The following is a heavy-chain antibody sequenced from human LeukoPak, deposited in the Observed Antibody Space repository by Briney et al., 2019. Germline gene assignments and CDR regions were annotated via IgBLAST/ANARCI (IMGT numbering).Heavy chain of an antibody. D-gene: IGHD2-15*01. CDR2: ISSSSSYI. J-gene: IGHJ4*02. CDR1: GFTFISYS. V-gene: IGHV3-21*01. Sequence: GGSLRLSCAPSGFTFISYSMNWVRQAPGKGLEWVSSISSSSSYIYYADSVKGRFTISRDNAKNSLYLQMNSLRAEDTAVYYCARVHSPFVVVVAASDYWGQGTLVTVSS. CDR3: ARVHSPFVVVVAASDY.